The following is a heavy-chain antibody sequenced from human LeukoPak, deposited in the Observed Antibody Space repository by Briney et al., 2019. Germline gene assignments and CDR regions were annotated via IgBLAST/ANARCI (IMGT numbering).Heavy chain of an antibody. V-gene: IGHV3-7*01. CDR2: IKQDGSEK. Sequence: GGSLRLPCAASGFTFTSHWMSWFRQAPGKGLEWVANIKQDGSEKYYVDSMKGRFTISRDNAKNSLHLQMNSLRAEDTAVYFCARLSVGKIDYWGQGTLVTVSS. D-gene: IGHD1-14*01. CDR3: ARLSVGKIDY. CDR1: GFTFTSHW. J-gene: IGHJ4*02.